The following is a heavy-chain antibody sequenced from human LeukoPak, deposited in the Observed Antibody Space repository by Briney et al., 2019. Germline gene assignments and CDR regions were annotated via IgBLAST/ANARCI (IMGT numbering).Heavy chain of an antibody. D-gene: IGHD3-3*01. CDR3: ARGPVDYDFWSGYPKTYYFDY. J-gene: IGHJ4*02. V-gene: IGHV4-4*07. CDR1: GGSITDYH. Sequence: SETLSLTCTVSGGSITDYHWIWIRQPAGKGLEWIGRLYTSGSTNYNPSLKSRVSMSVDTSKKQFSLRLSSVTAADTAVYYCARGPVDYDFWSGYPKTYYFDYWGQGTLVTVSS. CDR2: LYTSGST.